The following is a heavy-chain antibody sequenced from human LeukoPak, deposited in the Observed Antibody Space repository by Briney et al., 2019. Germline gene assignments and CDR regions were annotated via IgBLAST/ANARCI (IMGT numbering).Heavy chain of an antibody. CDR2: IYYSGST. V-gene: IGHV4-30-4*01. D-gene: IGHD5-18*01. CDR3: ARDLSGYSYLDY. Sequence: SQTLSLTCTVSGGSINSGDYYCSWIRQPPGKGLEWIGYIYYSGSTYYNPSLKSRVTISVDTSQNQFSLKLDSVTAADTAVYYCARDLSGYSYLDYWGQGTLVTVSS. CDR1: GGSINSGDYY. J-gene: IGHJ4*02.